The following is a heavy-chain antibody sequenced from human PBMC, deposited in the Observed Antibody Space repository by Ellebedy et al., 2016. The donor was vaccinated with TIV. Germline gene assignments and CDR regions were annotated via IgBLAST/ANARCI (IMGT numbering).Heavy chain of an antibody. J-gene: IGHJ4*02. CDR3: VKDVAYYYDSSGYFDY. CDR1: GFIFNTYG. Sequence: GESLKISXAASGFIFNTYGMHWVRQAPGKRLDWVALISYDGSVKYYADSVKGRFTISRDNSKNTLYLQMSSLRAEDTAVYYCVKDVAYYYDSSGYFDYWGQGTLVTVSS. CDR2: ISYDGSVK. D-gene: IGHD3-22*01. V-gene: IGHV3-30*18.